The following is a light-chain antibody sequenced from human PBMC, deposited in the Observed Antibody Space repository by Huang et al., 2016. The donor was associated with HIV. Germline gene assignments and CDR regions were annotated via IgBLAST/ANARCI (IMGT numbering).Light chain of an antibody. V-gene: IGKV1-5*03. CDR2: KAS. CDR3: QQYNSLAWT. J-gene: IGKJ1*01. Sequence: DIQMTQSPSTLSASVGDRVTITCRASQSISSSLAWYQQKPGKAPNLLIYKASSLESGVPSRFSGSGSGTEFTLTISSLQPDDFATYYCQQYNSLAWTFGQGTKVEIK. CDR1: QSISSS.